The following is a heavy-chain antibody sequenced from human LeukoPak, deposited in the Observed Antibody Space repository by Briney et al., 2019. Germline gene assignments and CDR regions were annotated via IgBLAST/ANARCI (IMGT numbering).Heavy chain of an antibody. CDR2: IRPMTGDT. CDR1: GYTFSSYY. Sequence: GASVKVSCKASGYTFSSYYVHWVRQAPGQGLEWLGYIRPMTGDTNYAQKFQDRVTFSMDTSTATAYMELRSLRSDDTAFYYCGRGVQSFDPWGQGTLVTVSS. V-gene: IGHV1-2*02. J-gene: IGHJ5*02. CDR3: GRGVQSFDP.